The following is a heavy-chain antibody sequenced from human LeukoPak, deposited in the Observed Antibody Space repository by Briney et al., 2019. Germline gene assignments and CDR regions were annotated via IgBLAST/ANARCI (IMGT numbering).Heavy chain of an antibody. Sequence: GGSLRLSCAASGLTFSSYAMSWVRQAPGKGLEWVSAISGSGGSTYYADSVKGRFTISRDNSKNTLYLQMNSLRAEDTAVYYCAKDVYDSSGPSAFDIWGQGTMVTVSS. CDR1: GLTFSSYA. J-gene: IGHJ3*02. D-gene: IGHD3-22*01. V-gene: IGHV3-23*01. CDR3: AKDVYDSSGPSAFDI. CDR2: ISGSGGST.